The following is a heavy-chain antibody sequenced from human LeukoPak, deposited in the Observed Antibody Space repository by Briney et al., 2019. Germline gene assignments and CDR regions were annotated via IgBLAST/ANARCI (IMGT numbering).Heavy chain of an antibody. CDR2: INHSGST. CDR1: GGSFSGYY. D-gene: IGHD2-15*01. CDR3: ARNAEIRGGGGSRYVFDP. V-gene: IGHV4-34*01. Sequence: PSETLSLTCAVYGGSFSGYYWSWIRQPPGKGLEWIGEINHSGSTNYNPSLKSRVTISVDTSKNQFSLKLSSVTAADTAVYYCARNAEIRGGGGSRYVFDPWGQGTLVTVSS. J-gene: IGHJ5*02.